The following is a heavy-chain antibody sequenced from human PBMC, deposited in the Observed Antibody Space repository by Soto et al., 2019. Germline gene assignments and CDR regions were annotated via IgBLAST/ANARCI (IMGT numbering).Heavy chain of an antibody. CDR2: ISGSDGST. Sequence: EVQLLESGGGLVQPGGSLRLSCAASGFTFSSYAMNWGRQSPRQWLEWVPVISGSDGSTYYADSVKGRFTISRDNSKNTLNMQMYSLRAEDTAVYYCARRSSSWYFDYWGQGTLVTVSS. V-gene: IGHV3-23*01. CDR3: ARRSSSWYFDY. CDR1: GFTFSSYA. D-gene: IGHD6-13*01. J-gene: IGHJ4*02.